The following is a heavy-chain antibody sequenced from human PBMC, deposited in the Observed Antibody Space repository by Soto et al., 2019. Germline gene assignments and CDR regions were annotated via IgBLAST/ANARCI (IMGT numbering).Heavy chain of an antibody. CDR2: IYYSGRT. J-gene: IGHJ5*02. V-gene: IGHV4-30-4*01. Sequence: QVQLQESGPGLVKPSQTLSLMCNVSGGSLNSGDYYWSWIRQPPGKGLEWIGYIYYSGRTYFNPSLPSRVTMSVDTSKNQFSLNLNSVTAADTAVYYCARAPLLWVGEPRDWFDPWGQGTLVTVSS. D-gene: IGHD3-10*01. CDR3: ARAPLLWVGEPRDWFDP. CDR1: GGSLNSGDYY.